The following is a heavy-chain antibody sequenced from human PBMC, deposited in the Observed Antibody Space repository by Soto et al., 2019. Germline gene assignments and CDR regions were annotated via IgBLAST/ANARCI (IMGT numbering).Heavy chain of an antibody. CDR1: GGSISNYY. CDR3: ASGGNWIDP. J-gene: IGHJ5*02. CDR2: MYYNGNI. Sequence: PSETLSLTCNVSGGSISNYYWTWVRQSPEKGLEWIGYMYYNGNINYNPSLKSRVTISIDTSKNQFSLTLKSVTAADTAVYYCASGGNWIDPWGQGVLVTVSS. D-gene: IGHD3-16*01. V-gene: IGHV4-59*01.